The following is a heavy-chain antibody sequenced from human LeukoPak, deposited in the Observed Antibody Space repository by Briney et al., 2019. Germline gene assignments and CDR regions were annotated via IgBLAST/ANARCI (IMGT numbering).Heavy chain of an antibody. D-gene: IGHD2-2*01. Sequence: GGSLRLSCVASGFTLRSYVMNWVRQTPGKGLEWVSSISGSGDSTLYADSVKGRFSISRDNSKNTLYLQVNGLRTEDTAVYYCAKDRGDIVVVPAAMWFDYWGQGTLVTVSS. CDR1: GFTLRSYV. J-gene: IGHJ5*01. V-gene: IGHV3-23*01. CDR3: AKDRGDIVVVPAAMWFDY. CDR2: ISGSGDST.